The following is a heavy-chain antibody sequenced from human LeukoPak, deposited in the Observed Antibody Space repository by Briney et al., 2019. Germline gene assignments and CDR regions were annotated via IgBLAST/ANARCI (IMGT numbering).Heavy chain of an antibody. CDR3: ATLGDYYMDV. Sequence: GGSLRLSCAASGFTFSNYEMNWVRQAPGKGLEWISYISSGGSSIYYADSVKSRFTISRDNAKDSLYVQMNSLRAEDTAVYYCATLGDYYMDVWGKGTTVTVSS. J-gene: IGHJ6*03. CDR1: GFTFSNYE. V-gene: IGHV3-48*03. CDR2: ISSGGSSI.